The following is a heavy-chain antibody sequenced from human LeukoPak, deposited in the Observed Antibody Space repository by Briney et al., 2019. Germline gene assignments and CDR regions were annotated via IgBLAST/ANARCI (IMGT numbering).Heavy chain of an antibody. CDR2: ISSSGSTI. CDR3: ARDSPSYYYGSGSYRAGVELFDY. D-gene: IGHD3-10*01. CDR1: GFTLSSYE. V-gene: IGHV3-48*03. J-gene: IGHJ4*02. Sequence: GGSLRLSCVASGFTLSSYEMNWVRQVPGKGLGWVSYISSSGSTIYYADSVKGRLSISRDNAKNSLYPQMNSLRAEDTDVYYCARDSPSYYYGSGSYRAGVELFDYWGQGTLVTVSS.